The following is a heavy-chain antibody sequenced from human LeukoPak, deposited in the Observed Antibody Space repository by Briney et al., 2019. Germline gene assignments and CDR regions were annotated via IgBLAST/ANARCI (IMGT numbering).Heavy chain of an antibody. CDR3: VRGVTSSWYI. CDR2: INHSGST. V-gene: IGHV4-34*01. CDR1: GGSFSGYY. J-gene: IGHJ3*02. Sequence: SETLSPTCAVYGGSFSGYYWSWLRQPPGKGLEWIGEINHSGSTNYNPSLKSRVTISVDTSKNQFSLKLSSVTAADTAVYYCVRGVTSSWYIWGQGTMVTVSS. D-gene: IGHD6-19*01.